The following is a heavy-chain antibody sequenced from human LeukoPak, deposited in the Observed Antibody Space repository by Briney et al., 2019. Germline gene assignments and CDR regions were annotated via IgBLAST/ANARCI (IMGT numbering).Heavy chain of an antibody. CDR2: IYYSGST. D-gene: IGHD5-24*01. CDR3: ARDRDGYNSEDAFDI. V-gene: IGHV4-59*11. J-gene: IGHJ3*02. CDR1: GGSISSHY. Sequence: PETLSLTCTVSGGSISSHYWSWIRQPPGKGLEWIGYIYYSGSTNYNPSLKSRVTISVDTSKNQFSLKLSSVTAADTAVYYCARDRDGYNSEDAFDIWGQGTMVTVSS.